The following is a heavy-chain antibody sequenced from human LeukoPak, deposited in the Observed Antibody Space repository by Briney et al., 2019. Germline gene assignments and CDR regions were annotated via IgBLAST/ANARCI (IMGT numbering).Heavy chain of an antibody. J-gene: IGHJ4*02. CDR3: AKGGYYCSSTSCYELDY. D-gene: IGHD2-2*01. CDR2: ISWNSGSI. V-gene: IGHV3-9*01. Sequence: GGSLRLSCAASGFTFDDYAMHWVRQAPGKGLEWVSGISWNSGSIGYVDSVKGRFTISRDNAKNSLYLQMNSLRAEDTALYYCAKGGYYCSSTSCYELDYWGQGTLVTVSS. CDR1: GFTFDDYA.